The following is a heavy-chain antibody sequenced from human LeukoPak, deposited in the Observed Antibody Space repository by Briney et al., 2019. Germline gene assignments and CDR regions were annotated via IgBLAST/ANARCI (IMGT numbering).Heavy chain of an antibody. D-gene: IGHD3-16*01. CDR3: VRGSTLRHYQY. V-gene: IGHV4-39*01. CDR2: IYYSGST. J-gene: IGHJ4*02. Sequence: SETLSLTCTVSGGSISSSTYYWGWIRRPPGKGLEWIGSIYYSGSTYYNPSLKSRVTVSVDTSKNQFSLKLSSVTAADTALYCCVRGSTLRHYQYWGQGILVTVSS. CDR1: GGSISSSTYY.